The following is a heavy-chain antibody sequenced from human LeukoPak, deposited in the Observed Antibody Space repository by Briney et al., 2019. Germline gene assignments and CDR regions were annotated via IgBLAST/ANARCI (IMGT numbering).Heavy chain of an antibody. D-gene: IGHD6-13*01. Sequence: GKSLNISCICSGYSFTSYWIGWVRQMPGEGLEWMEIIYPGDYDTRYSPSFQSQVTISVDNSNSPSSLQRSSMSASDTAMSYCARHSLPGSRCYVADAFDICGQGTMVTVSS. CDR2: IYPGDYDT. V-gene: IGHV5-51*01. CDR3: ARHSLPGSRCYVADAFDI. CDR1: GYSFTSYW. J-gene: IGHJ3*02.